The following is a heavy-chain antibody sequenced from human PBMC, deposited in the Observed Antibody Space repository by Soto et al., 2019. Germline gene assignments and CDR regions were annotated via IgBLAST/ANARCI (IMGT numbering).Heavy chain of an antibody. Sequence: SETLSLTCTVSGGSISSSSYYWGWIRQPPGKGLEWIGSIYYSGSTYYNPSLKSRVTISVDTSKNQFSLKLSSVTAADTAVYYCARHVSSIAAWGGLSWFDPWGQGTLVTVSS. CDR1: GGSISSSSYY. J-gene: IGHJ5*02. V-gene: IGHV4-39*01. D-gene: IGHD6-6*01. CDR2: IYYSGST. CDR3: ARHVSSIAAWGGLSWFDP.